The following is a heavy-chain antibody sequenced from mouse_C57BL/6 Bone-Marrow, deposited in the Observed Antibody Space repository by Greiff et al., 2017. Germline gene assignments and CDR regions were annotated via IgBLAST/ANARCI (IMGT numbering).Heavy chain of an antibody. Sequence: EVKVVESGGGLVQPKGSLKLSCAASGFSFNTYAMNWVRQAPGKGLEWVARIRSKSNNYATYYADSVKDRFTISRDDSESMLYLQMNNLKTEDIAMYYCVRHSCYAMDYWGQGTSVTVSS. V-gene: IGHV10-1*01. CDR1: GFSFNTYA. CDR3: VRHSCYAMDY. CDR2: IRSKSNNYAT. J-gene: IGHJ4*01. D-gene: IGHD1-1*01.